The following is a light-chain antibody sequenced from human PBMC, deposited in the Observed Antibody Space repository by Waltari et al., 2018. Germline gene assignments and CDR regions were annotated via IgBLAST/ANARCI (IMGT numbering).Light chain of an antibody. J-gene: IGLJ1*01. CDR2: DVS. Sequence: QSALAQPASVSGSPGQSITISCSGTNSDVGDYNSVSWYQQFPGKAPQPLIYDVSSRPSGISNRFSGSKSGNTASLTISGLQAEDEADYYCSSYSTSTALDVFGTGTKVTVL. V-gene: IGLV2-14*03. CDR3: SSYSTSTALDV. CDR1: NSDVGDYNS.